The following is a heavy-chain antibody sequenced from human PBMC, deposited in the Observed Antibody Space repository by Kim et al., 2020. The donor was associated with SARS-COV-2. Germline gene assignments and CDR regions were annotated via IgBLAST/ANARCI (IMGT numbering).Heavy chain of an antibody. V-gene: IGHV3-23*01. J-gene: IGHJ4*02. D-gene: IGHD1-26*01. Sequence: ADSVKGRFTISKGNARNTLSLQMNSLRGDDTAVYHCVKDRWVGAITAYFDYWGQGLLVTVSP. CDR3: VKDRWVGAITAYFDY.